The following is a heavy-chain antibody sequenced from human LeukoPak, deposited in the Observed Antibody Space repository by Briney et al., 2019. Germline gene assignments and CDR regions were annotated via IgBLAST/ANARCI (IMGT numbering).Heavy chain of an antibody. D-gene: IGHD3-22*01. Sequence: GGSLRLSCAASGFTFSSYAMSWVRQAPGKGLEWVSAISGSGGSTYYADSVKGRFTISRDNSKNTLYLQMNSLRTEDTALYYCASGPRTAYYDSSGYYYPFDYWGQGTLVTVSS. CDR2: ISGSGGST. J-gene: IGHJ4*02. CDR3: ASGPRTAYYDSSGYYYPFDY. V-gene: IGHV3-23*01. CDR1: GFTFSSYA.